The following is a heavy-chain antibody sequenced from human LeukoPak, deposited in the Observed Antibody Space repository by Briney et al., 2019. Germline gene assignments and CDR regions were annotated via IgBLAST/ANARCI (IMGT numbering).Heavy chain of an antibody. D-gene: IGHD3-9*01. J-gene: IGHJ6*03. Sequence: PGGSLRLSCAASGFTFNSYSMHWVRQAPGKGLEWVTAISDDETYKFYADSVKGRFTISRDNSKNTLYLQMNSLRAEDTAVYYCARVRGDILTGFGPYYYYYMDVWGKGTTVTISS. V-gene: IGHV3-30-3*01. CDR3: ARVRGDILTGFGPYYYYYMDV. CDR2: ISDDETYK. CDR1: GFTFNSYS.